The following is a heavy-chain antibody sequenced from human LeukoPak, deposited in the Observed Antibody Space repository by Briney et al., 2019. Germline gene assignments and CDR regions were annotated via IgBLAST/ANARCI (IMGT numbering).Heavy chain of an antibody. J-gene: IGHJ5*02. V-gene: IGHV4-4*07. Sequence: SETLSLTCTVSGGSISSYYWSWIRQPAGKGLEWIGRIYTSGSTNYNPSLKSRVTMSVDTSKNQFSLKLSSVTAADTAVYYCARAGTTVTMIEHWFDPWGQGTLVTVSS. D-gene: IGHD4-11*01. CDR2: IYTSGST. CDR3: ARAGTTVTMIEHWFDP. CDR1: GGSISSYY.